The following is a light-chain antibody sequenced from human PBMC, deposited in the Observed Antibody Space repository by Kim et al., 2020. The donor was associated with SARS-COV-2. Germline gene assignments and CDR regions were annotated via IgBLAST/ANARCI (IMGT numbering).Light chain of an antibody. J-gene: IGKJ1*01. Sequence: ASVGDRVTTTGRASQDISNYLAWFQLKPGKAPKLLFYAASALQPGVPSRFSGSGSGTDFTLTVTSLQPEDVATYYCQKCDSAPWTFGQGTKV. V-gene: IGKV1-27*01. CDR2: AAS. CDR1: QDISNY. CDR3: QKCDSAPWT.